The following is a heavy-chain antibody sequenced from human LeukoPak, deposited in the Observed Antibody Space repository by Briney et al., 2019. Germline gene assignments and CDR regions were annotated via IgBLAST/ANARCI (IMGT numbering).Heavy chain of an antibody. J-gene: IGHJ4*02. CDR3: ARRVVSFGRPSHFDY. D-gene: IGHD3-16*01. V-gene: IGHV4-39*01. Sequence: PSETLSLTCSVSGSSISSAYYDWGCIRQPPGKGLEWIGNIYYSGTTYYSPSLKSRISISIDTSKKQFSLKLSSVTAADTALYYCARRVVSFGRPSHFDYWGQGTLVTVSS. CDR1: GSSISSAYYD. CDR2: IYYSGTT.